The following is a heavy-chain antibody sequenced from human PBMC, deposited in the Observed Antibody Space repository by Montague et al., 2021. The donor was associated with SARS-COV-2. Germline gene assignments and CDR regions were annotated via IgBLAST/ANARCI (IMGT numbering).Heavy chain of an antibody. D-gene: IGHD6-19*01. V-gene: IGHV3-66*01. CDR1: GFTVSNYN. CDR2: IYIGRIT. Sequence: SLRLSCAVSGFTVSNYNMSWVRQAPGKGLEWVSDIYIGRITYYSASVMGRFVISRDNSKNMLSLQMNSLRAEDTALYYCSREPAVGVGYYFDHWGQGTLVTVSS. CDR3: SREPAVGVGYYFDH. J-gene: IGHJ4*02.